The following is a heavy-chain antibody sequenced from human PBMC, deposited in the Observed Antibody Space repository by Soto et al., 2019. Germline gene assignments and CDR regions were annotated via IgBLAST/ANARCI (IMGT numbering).Heavy chain of an antibody. D-gene: IGHD4-4*01. CDR3: ARDLSSGHSNYGKYYFDY. CDR1: GDSVSSNSAA. J-gene: IGHJ4*02. CDR2: TYYRSKWYN. Sequence: SQTLSLTCAISGDSVSSNSAAWNWIRQSPSRGLEWLGRTYYRSKWYNDYAVSVKSRITINPDTSKNQFSLQLNSVTPEDTAVYYCARDLSSGHSNYGKYYFDYWGQGTLVTVS. V-gene: IGHV6-1*01.